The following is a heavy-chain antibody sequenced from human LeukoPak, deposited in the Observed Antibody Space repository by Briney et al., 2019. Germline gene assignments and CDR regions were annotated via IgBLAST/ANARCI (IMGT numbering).Heavy chain of an antibody. J-gene: IGHJ4*02. Sequence: SETLSLTCTVSGGSISSYYWSWIRQPPGKGLEWIGYIYYSGSTNYNPSLKSRVTISVDTSKNQFSLKLSSVTAADTAVYYCARRSGYYSNYFDYWGQGTLVTVSS. D-gene: IGHD3-22*01. CDR1: GGSISSYY. V-gene: IGHV4-59*01. CDR3: ARRSGYYSNYFDY. CDR2: IYYSGST.